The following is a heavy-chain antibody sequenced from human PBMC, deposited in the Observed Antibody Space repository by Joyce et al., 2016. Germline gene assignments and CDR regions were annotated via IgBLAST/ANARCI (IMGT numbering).Heavy chain of an antibody. CDR1: GSTFSGSS. Sequence: QLVESGGGVVKPGGSLRLSCEASGSTFSGSSMRWFRQAPGKGLERVAAISGTSYYIFHAETVRGRFTVSRDNAKKTLYLQMNSLRAEDSAVFYCARGGISYYYAMDVWGQGTTVTVSS. CDR2: ISGTSYYI. CDR3: ARGGISYYYAMDV. D-gene: IGHD3-16*01. V-gene: IGHV3-21*01. J-gene: IGHJ6*02.